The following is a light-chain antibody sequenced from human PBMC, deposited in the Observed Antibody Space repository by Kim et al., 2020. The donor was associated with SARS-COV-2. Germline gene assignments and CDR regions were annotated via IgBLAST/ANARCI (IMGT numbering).Light chain of an antibody. CDR3: QQSYSTPYT. Sequence: DIQMTQSPSSLSASVGDRVTITCRASQSISSYLNWYQQKPGKAPKLLIYAASSLQSGVPSRFSGSGSGTYFTLTISSLQPEDFATYYCQQSYSTPYTCGQGTKLEI. J-gene: IGKJ2*01. V-gene: IGKV1-39*01. CDR1: QSISSY. CDR2: AAS.